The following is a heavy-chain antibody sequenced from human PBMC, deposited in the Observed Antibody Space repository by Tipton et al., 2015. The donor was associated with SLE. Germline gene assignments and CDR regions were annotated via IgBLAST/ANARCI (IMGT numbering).Heavy chain of an antibody. J-gene: IGHJ2*01. D-gene: IGHD3-10*01. CDR3: ARVLGEPDWYFDL. CDR2: IYYSGST. Sequence: TLSLTCTVSGDSISSYYWSWIRQPPGKGLEWIGYIYYSGSTNYNPSLKSRVTISVDTSKNQFSRKLSSVTAADTAVYYCARVLGEPDWYFDLGGRGTLGTVSS. CDR1: GDSISSYY. V-gene: IGHV4-59*01.